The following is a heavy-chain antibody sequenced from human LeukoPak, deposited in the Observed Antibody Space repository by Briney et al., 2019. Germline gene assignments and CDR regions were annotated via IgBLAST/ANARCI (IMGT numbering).Heavy chain of an antibody. Sequence: PGGSLRLSCAASGFTFSKYGMHWVRQAPGKGLEWVAFIRDDGSNKEFVDSVKGRFTISRDNSKNTLYLQMNSLRTDDTAVYYCATLANGVFHVFDIWGQGTMVTVSS. J-gene: IGHJ3*02. V-gene: IGHV3-30*02. CDR2: IRDDGSNK. CDR1: GFTFSKYG. CDR3: ATLANGVFHVFDI. D-gene: IGHD2-8*01.